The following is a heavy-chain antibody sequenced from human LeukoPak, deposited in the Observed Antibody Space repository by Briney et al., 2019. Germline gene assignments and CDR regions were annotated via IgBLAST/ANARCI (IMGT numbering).Heavy chain of an antibody. J-gene: IGHJ4*02. V-gene: IGHV3-53*01. CDR1: EVTVTSNY. Sequence: GGSLRLSCAASEVTVTSNYMSWVRQAPGKGLQWVSVIYPGGDIYYADSVKGRFTISRDNSKNTLYLQMNSLRAEDTAVYYCARAGWYGSGDYWGQGTLVTVSS. CDR2: IYPGGDI. CDR3: ARAGWYGSGDY. D-gene: IGHD3-10*01.